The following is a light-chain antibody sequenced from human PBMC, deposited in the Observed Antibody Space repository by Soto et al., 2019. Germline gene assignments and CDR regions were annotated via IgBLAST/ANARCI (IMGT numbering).Light chain of an antibody. Sequence: EIVLTQSPATLSLSPGKRATLSCRASKSVSSSLAWFQQKPGQAPRLLIYHASNRATGIPARFSGSGSGTDFTLTISSLEPEDFAVYYCQQRSNWPLTFGGGTKVEI. V-gene: IGKV3-11*01. CDR3: QQRSNWPLT. J-gene: IGKJ4*01. CDR2: HAS. CDR1: KSVSSS.